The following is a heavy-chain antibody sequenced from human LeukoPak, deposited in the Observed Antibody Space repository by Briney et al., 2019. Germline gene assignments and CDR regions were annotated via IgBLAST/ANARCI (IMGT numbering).Heavy chain of an antibody. Sequence: HPGGSLRLSCVVSGFDFSGFSMSWVRQAPGKGLEWVAIMEEYGSYIFYVDSVKGRFIISRDNARNSLYLQMNNLRAEDTAVYHCARDIYYDSSGYYVYWGQGTLVTVSS. CDR3: ARDIYYDSSGYYVY. D-gene: IGHD3-22*01. CDR1: GFDFSGFS. J-gene: IGHJ4*02. CDR2: MEEYGSYI. V-gene: IGHV3-7*01.